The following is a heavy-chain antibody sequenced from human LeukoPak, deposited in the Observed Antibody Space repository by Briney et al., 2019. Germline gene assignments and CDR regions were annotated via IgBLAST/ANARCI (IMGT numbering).Heavy chain of an antibody. CDR2: IYYSGST. D-gene: IGHD3-10*01. CDR1: GASISSYY. J-gene: IGHJ5*02. CDR3: ARDCTSGSYYHTLCDA. Sequence: SETLFLTCAVSGASISSYYWSWIRQPPGKGLEWVGSIYYSGSTTYNPSLKSRATISLDTSMNQSSLKLSSVTAADTAVYFCARDCTSGSYYHTLCDAWGQGALVTASS. V-gene: IGHV4-59*01.